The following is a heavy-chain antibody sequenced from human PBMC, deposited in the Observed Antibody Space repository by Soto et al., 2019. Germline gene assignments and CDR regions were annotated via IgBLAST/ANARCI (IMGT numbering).Heavy chain of an antibody. CDR2: IYYSGST. V-gene: IGHV4-31*03. Sequence: PSETLSLTCTVSGGSISSGGYYWSWIRQHPGKGLEWIGYIYYSGSTYYNPSLKSRVTISVDTSKNQFSLKLSSVTAADTAVYYCARDVRGYCSSTSCYDSHPLFDYWGQGTLVIVSS. CDR3: ARDVRGYCSSTSCYDSHPLFDY. D-gene: IGHD2-2*01. CDR1: GGSISSGGYY. J-gene: IGHJ4*02.